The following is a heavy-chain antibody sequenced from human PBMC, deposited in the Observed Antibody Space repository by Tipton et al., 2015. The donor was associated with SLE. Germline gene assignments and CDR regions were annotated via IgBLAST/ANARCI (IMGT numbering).Heavy chain of an antibody. J-gene: IGHJ4*02. CDR2: IYASGYT. CDR1: GDSINSYY. V-gene: IGHV4-4*07. Sequence: TLSLTCTVSGDSINSYYWSWIRQPAGKGLEWIGRIYASGYTNYNPSLKSRVTMSVHTSKKQFSLKLSSVTAADTAVYYCARGSHSFDYWGQGTLVTVSS. CDR3: ARGSHSFDY.